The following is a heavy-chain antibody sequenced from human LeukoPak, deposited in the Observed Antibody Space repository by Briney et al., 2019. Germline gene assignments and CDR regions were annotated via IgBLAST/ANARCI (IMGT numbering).Heavy chain of an antibody. CDR1: GGSISSRSYY. J-gene: IGHJ6*03. V-gene: IGHV4-39*01. CDR3: ARHDNGVASYYYYYMDV. Sequence: PSETLSLTCTVSGGSISSRSYYWGWILQPPGKGLEWIGSIYYTGGTYYNPSLKSRVTISVDTSKNQFSLKLSSVTAADTAVYYCARHDNGVASYYYYYMDVRGKGTTVTVSS. CDR2: IYYTGGT. D-gene: IGHD3-3*01.